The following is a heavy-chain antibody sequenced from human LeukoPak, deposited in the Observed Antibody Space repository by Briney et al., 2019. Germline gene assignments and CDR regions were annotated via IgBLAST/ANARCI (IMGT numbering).Heavy chain of an antibody. CDR1: GFTFSSYW. J-gene: IGHJ5*02. CDR3: ARGGSGNYYTT. V-gene: IGHV3-74*01. D-gene: IGHD3-3*01. Sequence: GGSLRLSSAASGFTFSSYWMFWVRQAPGKGLLWVSRIIGDGSSTSYAESVKGRFTISRDNAKNTLYLQMNSLRAEDTAVYYCARGGSGNYYTTWGQGTLVTVSS. CDR2: IIGDGSST.